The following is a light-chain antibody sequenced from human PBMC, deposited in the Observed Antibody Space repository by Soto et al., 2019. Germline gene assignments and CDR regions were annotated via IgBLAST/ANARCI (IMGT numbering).Light chain of an antibody. J-gene: IGLJ1*01. CDR1: GTDVGGYKY. CDR2: DGS. Sequence: QSVLTQPASVSGSPGQSITISCIGTGTDVGGYKYVSWYQQHPVKAPKLIIYDGSERPSGVSNHFSGSKSGNTASLTISGLQAEDVADYYCTSYTSSNPLVFVTGTKVTVL. CDR3: TSYTSSNPLV. V-gene: IGLV2-14*03.